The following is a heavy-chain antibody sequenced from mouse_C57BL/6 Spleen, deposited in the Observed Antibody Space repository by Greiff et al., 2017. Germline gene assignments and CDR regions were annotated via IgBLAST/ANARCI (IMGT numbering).Heavy chain of an antibody. D-gene: IGHD1-1*01. CDR3: ARGYYGSSYDYFDY. Sequence: LMESGPELVKPGASVKISCKASGYTFTDYYINWVKQRPGQGLEWIGWIYPGSGNTKYNEKFKGKATLTVDTSSSTAYMQLSSLTSEDSAVYFCARGYYGSSYDYFDYWGQGTTLTVSS. J-gene: IGHJ2*01. CDR1: GYTFTDYY. V-gene: IGHV1-84*01. CDR2: IYPGSGNT.